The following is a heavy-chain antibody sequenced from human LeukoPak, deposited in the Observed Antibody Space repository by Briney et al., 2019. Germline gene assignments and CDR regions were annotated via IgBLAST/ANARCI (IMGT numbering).Heavy chain of an antibody. D-gene: IGHD1-26*01. J-gene: IGHJ4*02. CDR3: TSGASGSYYPYYFDY. CDR2: IRSKAYGGTT. Sequence: GGSLRLSCTASGFTFGDYAMSWVRQAPGKGLEWVGFIRSKAYGGTTGYAASVKGRFTISRDDSKSIAYLQMNSLKTEDTAVYYCTSGASGSYYPYYFDYWGQGTLVTVSS. CDR1: GFTFGDYA. V-gene: IGHV3-49*04.